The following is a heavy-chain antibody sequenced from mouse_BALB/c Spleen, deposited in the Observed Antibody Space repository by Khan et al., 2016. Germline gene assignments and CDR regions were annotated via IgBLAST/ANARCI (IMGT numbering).Heavy chain of an antibody. V-gene: IGHV4-1*02. Sequence: EVKLLESGGGLVQPGGSLKLSCTTSGFDFSRYWMSWVRQAPGRGLEWIGEINPDSSTINYTPSLKDKFIISRDNAKNTLYLQMSKVRSEDTALYYCPRNWDVGFGYRDQGTTLTVSS. CDR1: GFDFSRYW. CDR2: INPDSSTI. D-gene: IGHD4-1*01. CDR3: PRNWDVGFGY. J-gene: IGHJ2*01.